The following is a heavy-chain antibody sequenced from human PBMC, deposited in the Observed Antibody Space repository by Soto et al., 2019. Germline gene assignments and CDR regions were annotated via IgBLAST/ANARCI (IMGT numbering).Heavy chain of an antibody. J-gene: IGHJ3*02. Sequence: VSLRLSCAAXGFTFSSYSMNWVRQAPGKGLEWVSSISSSSSYIYYADSVKGRFTISRDNAKNSLYLQMNSLRAEDTAVYYCARVSAVIGYCSGGSCYSGAFDIWGQGTMVTVSS. CDR1: GFTFSSYS. CDR2: ISSSSSYI. D-gene: IGHD2-15*01. V-gene: IGHV3-21*01. CDR3: ARVSAVIGYCSGGSCYSGAFDI.